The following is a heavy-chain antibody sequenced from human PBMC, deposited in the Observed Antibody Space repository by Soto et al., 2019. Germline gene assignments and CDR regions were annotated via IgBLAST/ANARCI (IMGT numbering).Heavy chain of an antibody. CDR1: GYTFTMYA. CDR2: IKAGNGNT. Sequence: QVQLVQSGAEVKKPGASVKVSCKASGYTFTMYAMHWVRQAPGQRLEWMGWIKAGNGNTKYSQNHQGRITFTMDTSARTAYMRVSSLISEDTAVYYCARGGDYYGSGSSRADYWGQGSLVNVSS. D-gene: IGHD3-10*01. J-gene: IGHJ4*02. V-gene: IGHV1-3*01. CDR3: ARGGDYYGSGSSRADY.